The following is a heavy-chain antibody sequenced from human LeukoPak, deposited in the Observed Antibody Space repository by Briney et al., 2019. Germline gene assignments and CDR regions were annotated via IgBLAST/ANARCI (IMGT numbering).Heavy chain of an antibody. D-gene: IGHD2-21*02. CDR3: ARVTGGDNSSNFYN. CDR1: GYTFTGYH. V-gene: IGHV1-2*02. Sequence: AASVKVSCKASGYTFTGYHIHWVRQAPGQGLEWMGWIYPNNGGTKYAQKFQDRVTMTRDTSIATAYMEVSRLRSDDTAVYYCARVTGGDNSSNFYNWGEGTLFPVS. CDR2: IYPNNGGT. J-gene: IGHJ4*02.